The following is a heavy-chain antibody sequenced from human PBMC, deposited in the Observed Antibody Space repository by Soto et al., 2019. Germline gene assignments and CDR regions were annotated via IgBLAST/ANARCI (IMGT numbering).Heavy chain of an antibody. V-gene: IGHV3-11*05. J-gene: IGHJ4*02. CDR1: GFTFSDYY. CDR2: ISSSSSYT. D-gene: IGHD6-13*01. Sequence: QVQLVESGGGLVKPGGSLRLSCAASGFTFSDYYMSWIRQAPVKGLEWVSYISSSSSYTNYADSVKGRFTISRDNAKNSLYLQMNSLRAEDTAVYYCARDGDSSSCFDYWGQGTLVTVSS. CDR3: ARDGDSSSCFDY.